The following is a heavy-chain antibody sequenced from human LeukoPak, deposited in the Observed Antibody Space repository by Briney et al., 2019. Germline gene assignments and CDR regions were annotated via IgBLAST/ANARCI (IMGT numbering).Heavy chain of an antibody. V-gene: IGHV3-64D*08. CDR2: FSNNGGST. J-gene: IGHJ3*02. CDR3: VKDAYQYCGTTSCYAAFDI. D-gene: IGHD2-2*01. Sequence: GGSLRLSCAASGFTFSSYAIHWVRQAPGKGLEYVSAFSNNGGSTYYADSVKGRFAISRDNSKNTVYLQMSSLRVEDTAVYYCVKDAYQYCGTTSCYAAFDIWGQGTMVTVCS. CDR1: GFTFSSYA.